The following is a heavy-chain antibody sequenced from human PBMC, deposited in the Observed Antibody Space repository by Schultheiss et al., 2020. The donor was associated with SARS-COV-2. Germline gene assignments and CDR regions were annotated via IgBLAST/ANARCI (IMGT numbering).Heavy chain of an antibody. CDR1: GYSISSGYY. D-gene: IGHD2-2*02. J-gene: IGHJ4*02. CDR2: VFHSGST. CDR3: ARDGGGWVGYCSSTSCYIDY. V-gene: IGHV4-38-2*02. Sequence: SQTLSLTCAVSGYSISSGYYWGWIRQPPGKGLEWIGNVFHSGSTYYNPSLKSRVTISVEKSKNQFSLKLSSVTAADTAVYYCARDGGGWVGYCSSTSCYIDYWGQGTLVTVSS.